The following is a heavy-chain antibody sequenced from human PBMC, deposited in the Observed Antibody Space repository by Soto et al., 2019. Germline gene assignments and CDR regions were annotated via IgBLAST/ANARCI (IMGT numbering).Heavy chain of an antibody. V-gene: IGHV3-7*01. CDR2: IKQDGTKK. CDR1: GFTFSNYW. D-gene: IGHD2-21*02. CDR3: ARGRDPDAFDI. J-gene: IGHJ3*02. Sequence: EVQLVESGGGLVQPGGSLRLSCATSGFTFSNYWRSWVRQAPGKGLEWVANIKQDGTKKYYVDSVKGRFTISRDNAKNSLFLQMNSLRAEDTAVYYCARGRDPDAFDIWGQGTMVTVSS.